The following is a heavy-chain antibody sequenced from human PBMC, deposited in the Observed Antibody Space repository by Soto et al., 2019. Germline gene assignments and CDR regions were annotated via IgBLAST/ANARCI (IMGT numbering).Heavy chain of an antibody. CDR3: ARPEYSSSSYGMDV. V-gene: IGHV3-48*02. J-gene: IGHJ6*02. D-gene: IGHD6-6*01. CDR2: ISSSSSTI. Sequence: GGSLRLSCAASGFTFSSYTMNWVRQAPGKGLEWVSYISSSSSTIYYADSVKGRFTISRDNAKNSLYLQMNSLRDEDTAVYYCARPEYSSSSYGMDVWGQGTTVTVSS. CDR1: GFTFSSYT.